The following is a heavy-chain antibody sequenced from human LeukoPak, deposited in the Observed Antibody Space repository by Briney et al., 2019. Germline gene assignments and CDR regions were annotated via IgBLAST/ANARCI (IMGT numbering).Heavy chain of an antibody. J-gene: IGHJ3*02. Sequence: ASVTVSCKTSGYTFVNNFIHWVRLAPGQGLEWMGWINPTSGGTNYAPKFQGRVTLTRDTANNTAYMELTGLRSDDTAMYYCARPGGSRYDAFDIWGQGTMVTVSS. V-gene: IGHV1-2*02. D-gene: IGHD2-15*01. CDR1: GYTFVNNF. CDR3: ARPGGSRYDAFDI. CDR2: INPTSGGT.